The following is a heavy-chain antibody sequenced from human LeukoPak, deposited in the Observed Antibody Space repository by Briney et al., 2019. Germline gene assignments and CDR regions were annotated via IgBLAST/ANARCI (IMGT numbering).Heavy chain of an antibody. Sequence: GASVKVSCKASGYTFTSYGISWVRQAPGQGREGMGWSSAYNGKTNYAQKLQGRVTMTTDTSTSTAYMELRSLRSDDPAVYYCARDYVDTAMVCDYWGQGTLVTVSS. CDR3: ARDYVDTAMVCDY. J-gene: IGHJ4*02. D-gene: IGHD5-18*01. CDR2: SSAYNGKT. V-gene: IGHV1-18*01. CDR1: GYTFTSYG.